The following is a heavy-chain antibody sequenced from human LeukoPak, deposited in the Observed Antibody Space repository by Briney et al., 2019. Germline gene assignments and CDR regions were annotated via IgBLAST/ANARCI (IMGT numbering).Heavy chain of an antibody. CDR3: ARARSGIAGFDP. J-gene: IGHJ5*02. Sequence: PSETLSLTCTVSGYSISSGYYWGWIRQPPGKGLEWIGSIYHSGSTYYNPSLKSRVTIAVDTSKNQFSLKLSSVTAADTAVYYCARARSGIAGFDPWGQGTLVTVSS. CDR2: IYHSGST. CDR1: GYSISSGYY. V-gene: IGHV4-38-2*02. D-gene: IGHD6-13*01.